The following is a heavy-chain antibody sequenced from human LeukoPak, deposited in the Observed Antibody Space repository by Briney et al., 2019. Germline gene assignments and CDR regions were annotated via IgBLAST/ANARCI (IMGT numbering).Heavy chain of an antibody. CDR3: ARDSTRDYYDSDYYSMDV. CDR1: GFTFSSYS. Sequence: GGSLRLSCAASGFTFSSYSMNWVRQAPGKGLEWVSSISSSSSYIYYADSVEGRFTISRDNAKNSLYLQMNSLRAEDTAVYYCARDSTRDYYDSDYYSMDVWGQGTTVTVSS. CDR2: ISSSSSYI. D-gene: IGHD3-10*01. V-gene: IGHV3-21*01. J-gene: IGHJ6*02.